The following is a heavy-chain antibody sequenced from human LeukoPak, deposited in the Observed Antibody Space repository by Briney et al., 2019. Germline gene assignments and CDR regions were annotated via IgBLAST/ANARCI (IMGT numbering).Heavy chain of an antibody. V-gene: IGHV5-51*01. D-gene: IGHD2-2*01. CDR3: ARVLGYCSSTSCLNWFDP. CDR2: IYPGDSDT. Sequence: GESLKISCKGSGYSFTSYWIGWVRQMPGKGLEWMGIIYPGDSDTRYSPSFQGQVTISADKSISTAYLQWSSLKASDTATYYCARVLGYCSSTSCLNWFDPWGQGTLVTVSS. J-gene: IGHJ5*02. CDR1: GYSFTSYW.